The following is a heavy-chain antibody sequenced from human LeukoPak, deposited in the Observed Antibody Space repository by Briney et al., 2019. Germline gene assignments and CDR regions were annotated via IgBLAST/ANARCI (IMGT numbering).Heavy chain of an antibody. CDR3: ARSGRHIPHFDY. D-gene: IGHD3-3*01. Sequence: SETLSLTCTVSGGSISSGGYYWSWIRQHPGKGLEWIGYIYYSGSTYYNPSLKSRVTISVDTSKNQFSLKLTSVTAADTAVYFCARSGRHIPHFDYWGQGTLVTFSS. J-gene: IGHJ4*02. CDR2: IYYSGST. V-gene: IGHV4-31*03. CDR1: GGSISSGGYY.